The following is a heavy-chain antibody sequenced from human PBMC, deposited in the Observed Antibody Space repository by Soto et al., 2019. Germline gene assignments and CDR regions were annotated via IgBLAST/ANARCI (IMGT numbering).Heavy chain of an antibody. D-gene: IGHD6-13*01. CDR3: ARGYRQDGYSSSWVFDY. Sequence: QVQLQESGPGLVKPSQTLSLICTVSGGSINSGGYYWNWIRQHPGNGLEWIGYIYYSGSTYYNLFLRSRVTISADTSENQFSLKLSSVTAADTAVYFCARGYRQDGYSSSWVFDYWGQGTLVNFSS. J-gene: IGHJ4*02. CDR1: GGSINSGGYY. V-gene: IGHV4-31*03. CDR2: IYYSGST.